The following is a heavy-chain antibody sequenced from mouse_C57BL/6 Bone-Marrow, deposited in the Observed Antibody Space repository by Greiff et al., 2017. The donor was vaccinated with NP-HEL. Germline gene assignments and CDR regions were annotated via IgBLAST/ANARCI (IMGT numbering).Heavy chain of an antibody. Sequence: QVQLQQSGAELMKPGASVKLSCKATGYTFTGYWIEWVKQRPGHGLEWIGEILPGSGSTNYNEKFKGKATFTADKSSNTSYMQLSSLTTEDSAIYYCARIVGTTVPFAYWGQGTLVTVSA. V-gene: IGHV1-9*01. CDR3: ARIVGTTVPFAY. J-gene: IGHJ3*01. CDR1: GYTFTGYW. CDR2: ILPGSGST. D-gene: IGHD1-1*01.